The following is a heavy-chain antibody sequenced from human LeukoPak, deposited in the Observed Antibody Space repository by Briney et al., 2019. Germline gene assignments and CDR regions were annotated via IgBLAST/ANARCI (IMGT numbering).Heavy chain of an antibody. J-gene: IGHJ4*02. CDR1: GYSFTSYW. D-gene: IGHD3-22*01. CDR3: ARPDYYDSSGYYYDY. CDR2: IDPSDSYT. Sequence: GESLQISCKGSGYSFTSYWISWVRQMPGKGLEWMGRIDPSDSYTNYSPSFQGHVTISADKSISTAYLQWSSLKASDTAMYYCARPDYYDSSGYYYDYWGQGTLVTVSS. V-gene: IGHV5-10-1*01.